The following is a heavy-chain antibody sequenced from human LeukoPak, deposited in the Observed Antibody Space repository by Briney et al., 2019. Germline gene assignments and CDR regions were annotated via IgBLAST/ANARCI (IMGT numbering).Heavy chain of an antibody. CDR2: IIPIFGTG. CDR1: GGTFSSYA. J-gene: IGHJ3*02. V-gene: IGHV1-69*05. CDR3: AREGEDGYNRGRGAFNI. D-gene: IGHD5-24*01. Sequence: SVKVSCKASGGTFSSYAISWVRQAPGQGLEWMGGIIPIFGTGKYAQKFHGRVTITTDESTSTAYMELSSLRSEDTAVYYCAREGEDGYNRGRGAFNIWGQGTMVTVSS.